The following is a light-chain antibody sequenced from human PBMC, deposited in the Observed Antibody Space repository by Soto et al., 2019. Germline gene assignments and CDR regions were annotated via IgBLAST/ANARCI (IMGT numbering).Light chain of an antibody. CDR2: EVS. J-gene: IGLJ1*01. Sequence: QSVLTQPPSASGSPGQSVTISCTGTSSDVGAYNYVSWYQQHPGKAPKLMIYEVSKRPSGVPDRFSGSKSGNTASLTVSGLQAEDEADYYCSSFAAGNDFAYVFGSGTKLTVL. V-gene: IGLV2-8*01. CDR3: SSFAAGNDFAYV. CDR1: SSDVGAYNY.